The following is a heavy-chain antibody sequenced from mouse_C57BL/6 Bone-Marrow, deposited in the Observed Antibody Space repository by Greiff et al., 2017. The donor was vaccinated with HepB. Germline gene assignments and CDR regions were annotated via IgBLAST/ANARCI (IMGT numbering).Heavy chain of an antibody. CDR3: TRRVLFL. CDR2: ISPRDGST. Sequence: QVQLQQSGPELVKPGASVKLSCKASGYTFTSYDINWVKQRPGQGLEWIGWISPRDGSTKYNEKFEGKATLTVDKASRTAYMALHSLTSEDSAVYFCTRRVLFLWGRGTLVTVSA. CDR1: GYTFTSYD. V-gene: IGHV1-85*01. J-gene: IGHJ3*01. D-gene: IGHD2-3*01.